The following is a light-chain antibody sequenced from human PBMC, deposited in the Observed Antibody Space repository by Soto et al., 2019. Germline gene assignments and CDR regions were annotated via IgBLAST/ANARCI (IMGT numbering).Light chain of an antibody. CDR2: AAS. J-gene: IGKJ1*01. V-gene: IGKV1-6*01. CDR1: QDIRNT. Sequence: AIQMTQSPSSLSASVGDRLSISCRASQDIRNTLAWYQQKPGEAPKLLIFAASNLQSGVPSRFSGSGSVTDFTLVITSLQPEDFATYYCLQHYNFSWTFGQGTKVDIK. CDR3: LQHYNFSWT.